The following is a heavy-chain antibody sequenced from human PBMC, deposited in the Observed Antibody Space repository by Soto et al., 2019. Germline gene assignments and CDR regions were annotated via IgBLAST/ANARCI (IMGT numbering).Heavy chain of an antibody. D-gene: IGHD6-13*01. J-gene: IGHJ4*02. CDR1: GGSFSGYY. CDR2: INHSGST. CDR3: ASRSIAAAGTPSFDY. Sequence: QVQLQQWGAGLLKPSETLSLTCAVYGGSFSGYYWSWIRQPPGKGLEWIGEINHSGSTNYNPSLKRRVNISVDTSKNQVSLKLSSVTAADTAVYYCASRSIAAAGTPSFDYWGQGTLVTVSS. V-gene: IGHV4-34*01.